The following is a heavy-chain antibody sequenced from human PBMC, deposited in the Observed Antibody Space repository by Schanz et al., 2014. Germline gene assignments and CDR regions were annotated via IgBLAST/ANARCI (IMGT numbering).Heavy chain of an antibody. V-gene: IGHV3-30-3*01. J-gene: IGHJ4*02. CDR2: ISYDGSNK. D-gene: IGHD4-17*01. CDR1: GFTFSSYA. Sequence: VQLVESGGGLVQPGGSLRLSCAASGFTFSSYAMHWVRQAPGKGLEWVAVISYDGSNKYYADSVKGRFTISRDNAKNSLYLQMNSLRAEDTAMYYCARPRFDYGEVDYWGQGTLVTVSS. CDR3: ARPRFDYGEVDY.